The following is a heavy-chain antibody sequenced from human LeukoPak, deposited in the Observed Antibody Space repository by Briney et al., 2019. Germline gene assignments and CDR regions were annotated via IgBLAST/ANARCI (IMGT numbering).Heavy chain of an antibody. J-gene: IGHJ4*02. CDR1: GGSFSGYY. V-gene: IGHV4-34*01. CDR2: INHSGST. CDR3: ARYWGSGWTFDY. D-gene: IGHD6-19*01. Sequence: SETLSLTCALYGGSFSGYYWSWIRQPPGKGLEWIGEINHSGSTNYNPSLKSRVTISVDTSKNQFSLKLSSVTAADTAVYYCARYWGSGWTFDYWGQGTLVTVSS.